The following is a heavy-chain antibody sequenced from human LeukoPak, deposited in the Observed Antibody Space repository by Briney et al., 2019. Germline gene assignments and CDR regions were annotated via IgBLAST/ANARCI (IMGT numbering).Heavy chain of an antibody. CDR1: GYTFTSYD. Sequence: ASVKVSCKASGYTFTSYDINWVRQATGQGLEWMGWMNPNSGSTGYAQKFQGRVTMTRNTSISTAYMELSSLRSEDTAVYYCAAPTYYYDSSGYYFRHWGQGTLVTVSS. CDR2: MNPNSGST. V-gene: IGHV1-8*01. CDR3: AAPTYYYDSSGYYFRH. J-gene: IGHJ4*02. D-gene: IGHD3-22*01.